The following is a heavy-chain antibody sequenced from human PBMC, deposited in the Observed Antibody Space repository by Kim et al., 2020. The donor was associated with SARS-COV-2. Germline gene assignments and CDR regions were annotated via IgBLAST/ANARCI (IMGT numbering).Heavy chain of an antibody. J-gene: IGHJ6*03. V-gene: IGHV3-21*01. CDR1: GFTFSSYG. D-gene: IGHD2-2*01. Sequence: GGSLRLSCAASGFTFSSYGMNWVRQAPGKGLEWVSSISSSSSYIYYADSVKGRFTISRDNAKNSLYLQMNSLRAEDTAVYYCAREDCSSTSCYFYMDVCGKGTTGTVS. CDR3: AREDCSSTSCYFYMDV. CDR2: ISSSSSYI.